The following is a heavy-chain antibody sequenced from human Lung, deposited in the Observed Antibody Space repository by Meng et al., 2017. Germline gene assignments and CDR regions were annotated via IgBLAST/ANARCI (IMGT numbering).Heavy chain of an antibody. CDR3: VRIRLSGLKATFDS. D-gene: IGHD2-8*02. V-gene: IGHV4-38-2*01. J-gene: IGHJ4*02. Sequence: GSLRLSCAVSGDSMKSVFYWGWVRQPPGKGLEWIGNMFHSGSSYYNPSLKSRVMISVDTSKNEFSLKLTAVTAADTAVYYCVRIRLSGLKATFDSWGQGALVTVSS. CDR2: MFHSGSS. CDR1: GDSMKSVFY.